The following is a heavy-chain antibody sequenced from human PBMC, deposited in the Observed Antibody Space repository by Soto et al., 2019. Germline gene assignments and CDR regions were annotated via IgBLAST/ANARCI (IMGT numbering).Heavy chain of an antibody. CDR1: GGSFSGYY. CDR2: INHSGST. D-gene: IGHD2-15*01. V-gene: IGHV4-34*01. J-gene: IGHJ1*01. Sequence: QVQLQQWGAGLLKPSETLSLTCAVYGGSFSGYYWSWIRQPPGKGLEWIGEINHSGSTNYNPSLKSRVTISVDTSKNQFSLKLSSVTAADTAVYYCARGRLGYCSGGSCYRPAEYFQPWGQGTLVTVSS. CDR3: ARGRLGYCSGGSCYRPAEYFQP.